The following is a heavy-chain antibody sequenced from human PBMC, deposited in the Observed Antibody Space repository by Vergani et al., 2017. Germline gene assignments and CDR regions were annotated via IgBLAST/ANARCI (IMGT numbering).Heavy chain of an antibody. D-gene: IGHD2-21*02. Sequence: QVQLVQSGAEVKKPGASVKVSCKASGYTFTGYYMHWVRQAPGQGLEWMGWINPNSGGTNYAQKFQGRVTITADKSTSTAYMELSSLRSENTAVYYCARTYCGGDCYSNYYYGMDVWGQGTLVTVSS. V-gene: IGHV1-2*02. CDR1: GYTFTGYY. J-gene: IGHJ6*02. CDR2: INPNSGGT. CDR3: ARTYCGGDCYSNYYYGMDV.